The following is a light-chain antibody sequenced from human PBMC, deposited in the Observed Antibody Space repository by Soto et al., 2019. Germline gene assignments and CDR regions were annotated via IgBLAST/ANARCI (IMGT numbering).Light chain of an antibody. Sequence: QSVLTQPASVSGSPGQSITISCTGTSXDVGGYDYVSWYQQHPGKAPKLMIYEVTNRPSGVSNRFSGSKSGNTASLTISGLQAEDEADYSCSSYTRSSTLLYVFGTGTKVTVL. CDR3: SSYTRSSTLLYV. CDR2: EVT. V-gene: IGLV2-14*01. CDR1: SXDVGGYDY. J-gene: IGLJ1*01.